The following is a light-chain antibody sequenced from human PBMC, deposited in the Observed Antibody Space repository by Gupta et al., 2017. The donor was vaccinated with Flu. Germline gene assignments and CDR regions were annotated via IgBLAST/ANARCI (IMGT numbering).Light chain of an antibody. J-gene: IGLJ3*02. Sequence: QSALTQPASVSGSPGQSITISCTGTTTDVGGYDYVSWFQQHPGKAPKLMIYEVSNQPSGVSSRFSGSKSGNAASLTISGLQAEDEADYYCTSFTSTNTWVFGGGTKLTVL. V-gene: IGLV2-14*01. CDR3: TSFTSTNTWV. CDR1: TTDVGGYDY. CDR2: EVS.